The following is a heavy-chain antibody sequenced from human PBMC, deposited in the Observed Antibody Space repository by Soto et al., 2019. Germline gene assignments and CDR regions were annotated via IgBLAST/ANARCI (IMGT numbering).Heavy chain of an antibody. V-gene: IGHV3-23*01. J-gene: IGHJ4*02. CDR2: ISGSGAIT. CDR1: GFTFSSYA. Sequence: PGGSLRLSCAASGFTFSSYAMTWVRQAPGKGLEWVSSISGSGAITYYADSVKGRFTISRDNSKDTLYLQMNSLRADDTAVYYCAKDRYDFWSGQRGLYFDSWGQGTLVTVSS. CDR3: AKDRYDFWSGQRGLYFDS. D-gene: IGHD3-3*01.